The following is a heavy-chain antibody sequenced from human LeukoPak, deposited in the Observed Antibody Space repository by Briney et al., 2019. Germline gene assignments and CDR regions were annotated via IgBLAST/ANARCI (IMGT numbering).Heavy chain of an antibody. D-gene: IGHD3-9*01. Sequence: ASVKVSCKASGYTFTGYYMHWVRQAPGQGLEWMGWINPNSGGANYAQKFQGRVTMTRDTSISTAYMELSRLRSDDTAVYYCARGHYDILTGYYSDYWGQGTLVTVST. CDR3: ARGHYDILTGYYSDY. J-gene: IGHJ4*02. V-gene: IGHV1-2*02. CDR2: INPNSGGA. CDR1: GYTFTGYY.